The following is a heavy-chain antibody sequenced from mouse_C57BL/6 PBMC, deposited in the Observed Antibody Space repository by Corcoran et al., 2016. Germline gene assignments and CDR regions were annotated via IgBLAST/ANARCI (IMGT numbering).Heavy chain of an antibody. CDR1: GYTFTDYY. CDR3: ARGAWAWFAY. J-gene: IGHJ3*01. D-gene: IGHD3-1*01. V-gene: IGHV1-26*01. Sequence: EVQLQQSGPELVKPGASVKISCKASGYTFTDYYMNWVKQSHGKSLEWIGDINPNNGGTSYNQKFKGKATLTVDKSSSTAYMELRSLTSEDSAVYYWARGAWAWFAYWGQGTLVTVSA. CDR2: INPNNGGT.